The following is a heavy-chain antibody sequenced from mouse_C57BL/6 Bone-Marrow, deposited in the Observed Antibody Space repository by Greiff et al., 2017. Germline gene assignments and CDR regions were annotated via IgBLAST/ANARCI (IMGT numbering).Heavy chain of an antibody. CDR2: LYPGDGDT. Sequence: QVQLQQSGAELVKPGASVKISCKASGYAFSSYWMNWVKQRPGKGLEWIGQLYPGDGDTNYNGKFKGKATLTADKSSSTAYMQLSSLTSEDSAVDFCARSRGYGNWYFDVWGTGTTVTVSS. J-gene: IGHJ1*03. V-gene: IGHV1-80*01. D-gene: IGHD2-1*01. CDR3: ARSRGYGNWYFDV. CDR1: GYAFSSYW.